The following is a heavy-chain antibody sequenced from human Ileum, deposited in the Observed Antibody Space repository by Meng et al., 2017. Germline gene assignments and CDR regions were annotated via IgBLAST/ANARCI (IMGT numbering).Heavy chain of an antibody. D-gene: IGHD6-6*01. Sequence: GSLRLSCTVSGDSISSSSSYWGWIRQPPGKILEWIATVHYTGITYHNPSLKSRVTVSLDTSKSQFSLKLRSVTAADTAVFYCARVLVPGYFDYWGQGTLVTSPQ. CDR1: GDSISSSSSY. V-gene: IGHV4-39*07. CDR3: ARVLVPGYFDY. CDR2: VHYTGIT. J-gene: IGHJ4*02.